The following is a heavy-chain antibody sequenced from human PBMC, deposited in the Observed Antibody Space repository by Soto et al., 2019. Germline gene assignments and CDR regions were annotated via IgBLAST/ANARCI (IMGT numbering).Heavy chain of an antibody. CDR3: ASGNCGYICYHDY. CDR1: GYTFTSYG. Sequence: ASVKVSCKASGYTFTSYGISWVRQAPGQGLEWMGWISAYNGNTNYAQKLQGRVTITTDTSTSTAYMELRSLTSEDTAVYYCASGNCGYICYHDYWGQGTLVTVSS. J-gene: IGHJ4*02. D-gene: IGHD5-12*01. V-gene: IGHV1-18*01. CDR2: ISAYNGNT.